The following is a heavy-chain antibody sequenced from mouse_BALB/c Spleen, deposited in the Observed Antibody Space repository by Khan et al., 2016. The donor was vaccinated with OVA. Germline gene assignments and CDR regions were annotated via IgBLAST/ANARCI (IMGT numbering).Heavy chain of an antibody. CDR2: ISYSGST. V-gene: IGHV3-2*02. CDR1: GYSITSDYA. Sequence: EVQLQESGPGLVKPSQSLSLTCTVTGYSITSDYAWNWIRQFPGNKLEWMAYISYSGSTRSNPSLNSRISITRDTSKNQFFLQLNSVTTEDTATXYAARRYYYGQWYFDVWGAGTTVTVSS. CDR3: ARRYYYGQWYFDV. D-gene: IGHD1-1*01. J-gene: IGHJ1*01.